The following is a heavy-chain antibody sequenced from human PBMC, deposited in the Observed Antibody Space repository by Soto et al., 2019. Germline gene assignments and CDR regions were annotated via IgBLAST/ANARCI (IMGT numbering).Heavy chain of an antibody. CDR2: INHSGST. CDR3: ARLSSGIVYYFDY. V-gene: IGHV4-34*01. D-gene: IGHD6-25*01. J-gene: IGHJ4*02. CDR1: GGSFSGYY. Sequence: PSETLSLTCAVYGGSFSGYYWSWIRQPPGKGLEWIGEINHSGSTNYNPSLKSRVTISVDTSKNQFSLKLSSVTAADTAVYYCARLSSGIVYYFDYWGQGTLVTVSS.